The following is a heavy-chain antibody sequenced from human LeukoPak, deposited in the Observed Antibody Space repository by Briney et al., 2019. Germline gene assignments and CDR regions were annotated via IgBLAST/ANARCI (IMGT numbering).Heavy chain of an antibody. D-gene: IGHD6-13*01. J-gene: IGHJ4*02. CDR3: AKEPETTKRYSSSWYHTPPAYYFDY. V-gene: IGHV3-23*01. CDR1: GFTFSSYA. CDR2: ISGSGGST. Sequence: GGSLRLSCAASGFTFSSYAMSWVRQAPGKGLEWVSAISGSGGSTYYADSVKGRFTISRDNSKNTLYLQMNSLRAEDTAVYYCAKEPETTKRYSSSWYHTPPAYYFDYWGQGTLVTVSS.